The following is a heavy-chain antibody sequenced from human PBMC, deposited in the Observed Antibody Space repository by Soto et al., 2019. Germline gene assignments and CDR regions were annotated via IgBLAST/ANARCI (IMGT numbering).Heavy chain of an antibody. V-gene: IGHV3-43D*04. CDR3: AKMFLPGYYYYGMDV. Sequence: PGGSLGLSCAACGVTFDVYAMHLVRQAPGKGLEWVSLISWDGGSTYYADSVKGRFTISRDNSKNSLYLQMNSLRAEDTALYYCAKMFLPGYYYYGMDVWGQGTTVTVSS. J-gene: IGHJ6*02. CDR2: ISWDGGST. D-gene: IGHD3-10*02. CDR1: GVTFDVYA.